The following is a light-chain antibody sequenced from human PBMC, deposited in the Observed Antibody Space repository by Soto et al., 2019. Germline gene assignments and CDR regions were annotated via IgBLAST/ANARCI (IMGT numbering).Light chain of an antibody. CDR3: QQYDRT. J-gene: IGKJ2*01. Sequence: EIVLTQSPGTLSLSPGERGTLSCRASQSVSSSYLAWYQQKPGQAPRLLIYGASSRATGIPDRFSGSGSGTDFTLTISRLEPEDFAVYYCQQYDRTFGQGTKLEIK. CDR1: QSVSSSY. V-gene: IGKV3-20*01. CDR2: GAS.